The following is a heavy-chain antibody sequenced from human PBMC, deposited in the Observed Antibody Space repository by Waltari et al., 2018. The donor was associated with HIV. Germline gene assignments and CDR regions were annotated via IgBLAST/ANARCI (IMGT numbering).Heavy chain of an antibody. Sequence: QVQLVQSGAEVKKPGSSVKVSCEASGDTFSSFGISWVRQVPGKGLEWMGGIIPMVATPNDAQKCQGRVTITADEATSTAYMELSSLRHEDTDVYYCARGRGLGGGYYFDYWGQGTLVTVSS. D-gene: IGHD3-16*01. V-gene: IGHV1-69*12. CDR3: ARGRGLGGGYYFDY. J-gene: IGHJ4*02. CDR1: GDTFSSFG. CDR2: IIPMVATP.